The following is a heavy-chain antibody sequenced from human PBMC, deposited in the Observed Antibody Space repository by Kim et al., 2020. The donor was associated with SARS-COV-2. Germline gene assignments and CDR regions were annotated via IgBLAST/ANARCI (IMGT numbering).Heavy chain of an antibody. CDR2: IYYSGST. D-gene: IGHD4-17*01. CDR3: ATTTVTTGY. CDR1: GGSISSGDYY. Sequence: SETLPLTCTVSGGSISSGDYYWSWIRQPPGKGLELIGYIYYSGSTYYNPSLKSRVTISVDTSKNQFSLKLSSVTAADTAVYYCATTTVTTGYWGQGTLVTVSS. J-gene: IGHJ4*02. V-gene: IGHV4-30-4*01.